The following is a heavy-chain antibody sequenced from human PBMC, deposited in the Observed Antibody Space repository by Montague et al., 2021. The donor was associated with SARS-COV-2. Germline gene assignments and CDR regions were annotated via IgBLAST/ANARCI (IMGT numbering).Heavy chain of an antibody. V-gene: IGHV4-39*01. D-gene: IGHD3-22*01. Sequence: SETLSLTCTVSGDSISSSSYDWGWIRRPPGKGLEWIGHISYHGNTNYXXXLKSRVTISIDTSRNQFSLKVSSATATDTAIYYCARRLDYWDSSGQRRHFDYWGQGTLVTVSS. CDR1: GDSISSSSYD. CDR3: ARRLDYWDSSGQRRHFDY. CDR2: ISYHGNT. J-gene: IGHJ4*02.